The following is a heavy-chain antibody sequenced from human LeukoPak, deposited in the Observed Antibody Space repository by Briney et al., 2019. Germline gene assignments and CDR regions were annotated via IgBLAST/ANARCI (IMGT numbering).Heavy chain of an antibody. D-gene: IGHD5-18*01. J-gene: IGHJ3*02. CDR1: RFTFSNAW. Sequence: GGSLRLSCAASRFTFSNAWMSWVRQAPGKGLEWVGRIKSKTSGGTTDYAAPVKGRFAISREDSKNTLYLQMNSLKTEDAAVYYCTTEGYTYGYHSFDIRGQGTMVTVSS. V-gene: IGHV3-15*01. CDR2: IKSKTSGGTT. CDR3: TTEGYTYGYHSFDI.